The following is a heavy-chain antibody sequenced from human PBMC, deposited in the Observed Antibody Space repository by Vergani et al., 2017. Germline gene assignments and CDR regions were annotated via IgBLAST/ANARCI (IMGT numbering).Heavy chain of an antibody. CDR3: AREALWDTAGYYYYGMDV. Sequence: QVQLVQSGAEVKKPGASVKVSCKVSGYTLTELSMHWVRQAPGKGLEWMGWINPNSGGTNYAQKFQGRVTMTRDTSISTAYMELSRLRSDDTAVYYCAREALWDTAGYYYYGMDVWGQGP. CDR1: GYTLTELS. J-gene: IGHJ6*02. CDR2: INPNSGGT. V-gene: IGHV1-2*02. D-gene: IGHD5-18*01.